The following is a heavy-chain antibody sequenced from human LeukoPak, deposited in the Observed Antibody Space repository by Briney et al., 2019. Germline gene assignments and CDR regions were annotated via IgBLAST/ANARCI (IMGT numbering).Heavy chain of an antibody. J-gene: IGHJ4*02. CDR3: ARPSRGGGLSSFDD. Sequence: GSLRLSCAASGFTVSSNYMSWVRQAPGKGLEWIGSISYSGSTYYNPSLKSRVTISVDTSNNQISLKLSSVTAADTAIYYCARPSRGGGLSSFDDWGQETLVTVSS. V-gene: IGHV4-39*01. CDR2: ISYSGST. CDR1: GFTVSSNY. D-gene: IGHD2-15*01.